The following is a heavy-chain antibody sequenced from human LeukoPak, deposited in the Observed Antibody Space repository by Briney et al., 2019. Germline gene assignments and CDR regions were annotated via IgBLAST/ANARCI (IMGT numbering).Heavy chain of an antibody. J-gene: IGHJ4*02. Sequence: GGSLRLSCAASGFTFSNYAISWVRQAPGKGLEWVSAIGARGDFTYYADSVKGRFTISRDNSKNTLYLQMNSLRAEDTAVYYCAKEEVRADFDHWGQGTLVTVSS. CDR1: GFTFSNYA. CDR3: AKEEVRADFDH. D-gene: IGHD3-10*01. V-gene: IGHV3-23*01. CDR2: IGARGDFT.